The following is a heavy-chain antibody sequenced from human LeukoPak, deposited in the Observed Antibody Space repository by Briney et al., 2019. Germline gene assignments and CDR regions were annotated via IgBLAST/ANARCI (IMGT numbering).Heavy chain of an antibody. V-gene: IGHV3-30-3*01. CDR1: GFTFSSYA. D-gene: IGHD2-15*01. CDR2: ISYDGSNK. Sequence: TGGSLRLSCAASGFTFSSYAMHWVRQAPGKGLEWVAVISYDGSNKYYADSVKGRFTISGGNSKNTLYLQMNSLRAEDTAVYYCARDGRYCSGGSCYPSRTYYFDYWGQGTLVTVSS. CDR3: ARDGRYCSGGSCYPSRTYYFDY. J-gene: IGHJ4*02.